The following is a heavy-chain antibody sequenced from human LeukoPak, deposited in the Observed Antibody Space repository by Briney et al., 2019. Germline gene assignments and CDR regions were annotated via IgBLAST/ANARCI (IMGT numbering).Heavy chain of an antibody. V-gene: IGHV1-69*04. Sequence: SVKVSCKASGYTFTGYYMHWVRQAPGQGLEWMGRIIPILGIANYAQKFQGRVTITADKSTSTAYMELSSLRSEDTAVYYCAREYCSSTSCYRDNWFDPWGQGTLVTVSS. D-gene: IGHD2-2*01. CDR1: GYTFTGYY. CDR3: AREYCSSTSCYRDNWFDP. J-gene: IGHJ5*02. CDR2: IIPILGIA.